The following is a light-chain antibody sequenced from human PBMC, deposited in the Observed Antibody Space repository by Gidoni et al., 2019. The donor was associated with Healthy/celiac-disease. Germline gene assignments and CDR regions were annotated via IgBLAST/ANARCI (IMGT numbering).Light chain of an antibody. J-gene: IGLJ2*01. Sequence: QSVLTQPPPASGAPGQRVTISCTGSSSNIGAGYDVHWYQRLPGTAPNLLIYVYSNRPAGVPDRFSGSKSGTSASLAITGLQAEDEADYYCQSYDSSLRVVFGGGTKLTVL. CDR3: QSYDSSLRVV. CDR2: VYS. CDR1: SSNIGAGYD. V-gene: IGLV1-40*01.